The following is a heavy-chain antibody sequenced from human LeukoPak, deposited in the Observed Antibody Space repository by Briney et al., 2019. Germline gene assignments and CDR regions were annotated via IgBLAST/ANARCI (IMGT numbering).Heavy chain of an antibody. CDR2: IKEDGTET. J-gene: IGHJ4*02. Sequence: GGSLRLFCAASGFRFCSNLMRWVRLAPGKGLEWVANIKEDGTETYYVDSVKGRFTISRDNVKNSLYLQINSLRVEDTAVYYGAKEGRSLQTYWGQGNLVTVSS. CDR1: GFRFCSNL. V-gene: IGHV3-7*03. D-gene: IGHD5-24*01. CDR3: AKEGRSLQTY.